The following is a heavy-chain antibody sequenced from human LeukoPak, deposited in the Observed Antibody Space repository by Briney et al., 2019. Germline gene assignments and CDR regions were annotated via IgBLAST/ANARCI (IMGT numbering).Heavy chain of an antibody. Sequence: ASVKVSCKASGYTFTGYYMHWVRQAPGQGLEWMGWINPNNGGTNYAQKFQGRVTMTRDTSISTAYMELSRLGSDDTAVYYCARDYYYDSSGYYFGYWGQGTLVTVSS. CDR2: INPNNGGT. CDR3: ARDYYYDSSGYYFGY. CDR1: GYTFTGYY. V-gene: IGHV1-2*02. D-gene: IGHD3-22*01. J-gene: IGHJ4*02.